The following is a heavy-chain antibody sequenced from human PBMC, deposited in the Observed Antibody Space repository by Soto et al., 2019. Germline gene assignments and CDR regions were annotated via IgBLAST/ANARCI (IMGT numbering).Heavy chain of an antibody. CDR3: AKDWDYYDSSGYECFDY. CDR1: GFTFSSYG. CDR2: ISYDGSNK. Sequence: QVQLVESGGGVVQPGRSLRLSCAASGFTFSSYGMHWVRQAPGKGLEWVAVISYDGSNKYYADSVKGRFTISRDNSKNTLYLQMNSLRAEDTDVYYCAKDWDYYDSSGYECFDYWGQGTLVTVSS. D-gene: IGHD3-22*01. V-gene: IGHV3-30*18. J-gene: IGHJ4*02.